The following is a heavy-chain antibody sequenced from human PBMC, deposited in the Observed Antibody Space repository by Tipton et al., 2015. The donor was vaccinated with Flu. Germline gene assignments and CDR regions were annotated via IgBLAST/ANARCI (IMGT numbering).Heavy chain of an antibody. D-gene: IGHD1/OR15-1a*01. V-gene: IGHV1-69*06. CDR2: VVPIFGTT. Sequence: QSGPEVKKPGSSVKVSCKASGGSFSSHSISWVRQAPGQGLEWMGNVVPIFGTTTYARKFQGRVTLTADTSTSSAYMDLSNLRSEDTAVYYCARERWNDWNNRGSALDIWGQGTMVTVSS. CDR1: GGSFSSHS. CDR3: ARERWNDWNNRGSALDI. J-gene: IGHJ3*02.